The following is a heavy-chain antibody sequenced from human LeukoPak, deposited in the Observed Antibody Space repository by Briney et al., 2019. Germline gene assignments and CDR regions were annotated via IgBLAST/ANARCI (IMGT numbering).Heavy chain of an antibody. CDR2: IYFSGRT. V-gene: IGHV4-59*08. J-gene: IGHJ4*02. D-gene: IGHD6-19*01. CDR3: ARGAVAGTPDY. Sequence: SETLSLTCTVSGGSVSSYYWSWVRQPPGKGLEWIGFIYFSGRTNYNPSLNSRVTISLDTSRNQFSLKLSSVTAADTAVYYCARGAVAGTPDYWGQGTLVTVSS. CDR1: GGSVSSYY.